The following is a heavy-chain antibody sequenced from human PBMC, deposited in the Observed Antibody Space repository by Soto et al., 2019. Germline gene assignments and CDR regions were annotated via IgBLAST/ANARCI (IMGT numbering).Heavy chain of an antibody. CDR1: GFTFSSYA. CDR2: ISGSGGST. Sequence: HPGGSLRLSCAASGFTFSSYAMSWVRQAPGKGLEWVSTISGSGGSTYYADSVKGRFTISRDSSRNTLYLQMNSLRAEDTALYYCAAEVLRSRGRWLVPQNDYWGQGTLVTVSS. J-gene: IGHJ4*02. CDR3: AAEVLRSRGRWLVPQNDY. D-gene: IGHD6-19*01. V-gene: IGHV3-23*01.